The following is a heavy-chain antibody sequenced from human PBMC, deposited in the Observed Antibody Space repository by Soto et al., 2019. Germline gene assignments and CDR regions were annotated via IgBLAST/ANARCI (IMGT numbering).Heavy chain of an antibody. CDR1: GFTFSSYS. Sequence: EAQLVESGGTLVQPGGSLRLSCVASGFTFSSYSMNWVRQAPGKGLEWVAYISPSDTTIYYADSVKGRFTISRDDSKNSVYRQMNSLRVDDTALYYCAIGEWLSTSYFNFWGKGTLVTVSS. CDR3: AIGEWLSTSYFNF. J-gene: IGHJ4*02. V-gene: IGHV3-48*01. D-gene: IGHD3-3*01. CDR2: ISPSDTTI.